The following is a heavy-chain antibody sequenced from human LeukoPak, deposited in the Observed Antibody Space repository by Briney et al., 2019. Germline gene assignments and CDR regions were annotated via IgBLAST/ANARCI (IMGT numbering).Heavy chain of an antibody. CDR2: FDPEDGET. Sequence: ASVKVSCKVSGYTLTELSMHWVRQAPGKGLEWMGGFDPEDGETIYAQKVQGRVTMTEDTSTDTAYMELSSLRSEDTAVYYCATELRDDYYDSTWDAFDIWGQGTMVTVSS. D-gene: IGHD3-22*01. V-gene: IGHV1-24*01. J-gene: IGHJ3*02. CDR3: ATELRDDYYDSTWDAFDI. CDR1: GYTLTELS.